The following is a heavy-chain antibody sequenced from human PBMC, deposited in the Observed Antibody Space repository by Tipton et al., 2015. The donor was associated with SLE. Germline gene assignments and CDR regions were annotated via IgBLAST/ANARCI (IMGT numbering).Heavy chain of an antibody. D-gene: IGHD2-2*01. CDR1: GFTFSSYG. V-gene: IGHV3-23*01. CDR3: AKDGVPAAGFDY. J-gene: IGHJ4*02. Sequence: SLRLSCAASGFTFSSYGMHWVRQAPGKGLEWVSAISGSGGSTYYADSVKGRFTISRDNSKNTLYLQMNSLRAEDTAVYYCAKDGVPAAGFDYWGQGTLVTVSS. CDR2: ISGSGGST.